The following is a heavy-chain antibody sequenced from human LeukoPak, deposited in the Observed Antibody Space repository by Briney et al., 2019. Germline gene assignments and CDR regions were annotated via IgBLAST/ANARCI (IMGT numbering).Heavy chain of an antibody. D-gene: IGHD6-19*01. CDR1: GFTFSSYS. Sequence: PGGSLRLSCAAPGFTFSSYSMNWVRQAPGKGLEWVSSISSSSSYIYYADSVKGRFTISRDNAKNSLYLQMNSLRAEDTAVYYCARVYSSGWYVDYWGQGTLVTVSS. CDR2: ISSSSSYI. J-gene: IGHJ4*02. CDR3: ARVYSSGWYVDY. V-gene: IGHV3-21*01.